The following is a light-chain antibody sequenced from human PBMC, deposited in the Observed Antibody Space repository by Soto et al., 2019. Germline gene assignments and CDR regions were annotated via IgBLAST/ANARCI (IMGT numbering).Light chain of an antibody. V-gene: IGLV2-8*01. CDR1: SSDVGGYDF. CDR2: EVT. Sequence: QSALTQPPSASGSPGQSVTISCTGTSSDVGGYDFVSWYQQYPGKAPKLVIYEVTKRPSGVPDRFSGSRSGNTASLTVSGLQSEDEADYYCSSYAAYNNLVFGGGTQVTVL. CDR3: SSYAAYNNLV. J-gene: IGLJ2*01.